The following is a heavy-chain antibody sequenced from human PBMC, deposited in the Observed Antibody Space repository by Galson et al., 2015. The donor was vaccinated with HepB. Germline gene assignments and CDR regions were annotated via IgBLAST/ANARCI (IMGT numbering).Heavy chain of an antibody. CDR3: ATGLATSNWFDP. D-gene: IGHD4-11*01. CDR1: GYTFTDYY. J-gene: IGHJ5*02. CDR2: VDPEDGET. Sequence: VKVSCKVSGYTFTDYYMHWVQQAPGKGLEWMGLVDPEDGETIYAEKFQGRVTITADTSTDTAYMELSSLRSEDTAVYYRATGLATSNWFDPWGQGTLVTVSS. V-gene: IGHV1-69-2*01.